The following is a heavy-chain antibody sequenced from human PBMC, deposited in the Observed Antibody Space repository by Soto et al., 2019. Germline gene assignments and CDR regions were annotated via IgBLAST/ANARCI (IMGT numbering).Heavy chain of an antibody. D-gene: IGHD3-9*01. CDR3: AKDPGYDILTGYWFDP. Sequence: GGSLRLSCAASGFTFSSYAMSWVCQAPGKGLEWVSAISGSGGSTYYADSVKGRFTISRDNSKNTLYLQMNSLRAEDTAVYYCAKDPGYDILTGYWFDPWGQGTLVTVSS. CDR1: GFTFSSYA. J-gene: IGHJ5*02. CDR2: ISGSGGST. V-gene: IGHV3-23*01.